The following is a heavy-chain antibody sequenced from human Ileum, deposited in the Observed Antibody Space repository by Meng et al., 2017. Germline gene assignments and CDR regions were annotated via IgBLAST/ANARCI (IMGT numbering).Heavy chain of an antibody. CDR2: INAGDGTT. D-gene: IGHD2-2*01. V-gene: IGHV1-3*01. CDR3: ARSYCSSTSCQYYFDY. Sequence: QVHLVQSGAEVKKPGASVKVSCQSSGYTFSNYAIHWVRQAPGQMLEWMGWINAGDGTTKYSEKFQGRVSITRDTSASTGYMELSSLTSEDTAVYHCARSYCSSTSCQYYFDYWVQGTLVTVS. J-gene: IGHJ4*02. CDR1: GYTFSNYA.